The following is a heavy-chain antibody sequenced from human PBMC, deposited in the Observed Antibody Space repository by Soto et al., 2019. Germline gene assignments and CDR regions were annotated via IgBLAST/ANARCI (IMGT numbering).Heavy chain of an antibody. CDR2: ISYDGSNK. J-gene: IGHJ6*03. CDR3: AKTGNYGDYADYYYYYYMDV. CDR1: GFTFSSYG. D-gene: IGHD4-17*01. Sequence: QVQLVESGGGVVQPGRSLRLSCAASGFTFSSYGMHWVRQAPGKGLEWVAVISYDGSNKYYADSVKGRFTISRDNSKNTLYLQMNSLRAEDAAVYYCAKTGNYGDYADYYYYYYMDVWGKGTTVTVSS. V-gene: IGHV3-30*18.